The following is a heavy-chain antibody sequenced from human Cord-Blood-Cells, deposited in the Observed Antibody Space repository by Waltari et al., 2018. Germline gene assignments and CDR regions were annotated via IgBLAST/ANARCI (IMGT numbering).Heavy chain of an antibody. Sequence: VQLQQWGAGLLKPSETLSLTCAVYGGSFSGYSWSWIRQPPGKGLGWVGEINHSGSTNYNPSLKSRVTISVDTSKNQFSLKLSSVTAADTAVYYCARNTKYSSGWYLPRSYYYYGMDVWGQGTTVTVSS. CDR1: GGSFSGYS. D-gene: IGHD6-19*01. CDR2: INHSGST. J-gene: IGHJ6*02. V-gene: IGHV4-34*01. CDR3: ARNTKYSSGWYLPRSYYYYGMDV.